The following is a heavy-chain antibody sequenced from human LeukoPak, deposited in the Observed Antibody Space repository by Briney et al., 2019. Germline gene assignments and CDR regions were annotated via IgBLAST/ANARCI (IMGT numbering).Heavy chain of an antibody. CDR1: GFTFSDYY. Sequence: GGSLRLSCAASGFTFSDYYMSWIRQAPGKGLEWVSYISSSGSTIYYADSVKGRFNISRDNAKNSLNLQMNSLRAEDTAVYYWARFDSRGSILYFDYWGQGTLVTVSS. J-gene: IGHJ4*02. V-gene: IGHV3-11*01. CDR3: ARFDSRGSILYFDY. CDR2: ISSSGSTI. D-gene: IGHD6-19*01.